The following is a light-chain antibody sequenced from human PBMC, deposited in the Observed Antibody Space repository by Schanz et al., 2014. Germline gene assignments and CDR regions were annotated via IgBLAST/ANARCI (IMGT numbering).Light chain of an antibody. CDR3: VLYMGSGSWV. CDR1: SGSVSTNYY. CDR2: NTN. J-gene: IGLJ3*02. V-gene: IGLV8-61*01. Sequence: QAVVTQEPSFSVSPGGTVTLTCGLSSGSVSTNYYPSWYQQTPGQAPRTLMHNTNTRSSGVPDRFSGSILGDKAALTITGAQADDESDYYCVLYMGSGSWVFGGGTKLTVL.